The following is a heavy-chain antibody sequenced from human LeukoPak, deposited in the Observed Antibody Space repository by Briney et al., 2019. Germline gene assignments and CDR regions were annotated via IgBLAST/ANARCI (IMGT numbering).Heavy chain of an antibody. CDR2: ISSSGSTI. D-gene: IGHD2-2*01. CDR3: ARDYCSSTSCYPYYYYYMDV. V-gene: IGHV3-48*04. CDR1: GFTFTSYA. J-gene: IGHJ6*03. Sequence: GGSLRLSCAVSGFTFTSYAMTWVRQAPGKGLEWVSYISSSGSTIYYADSVKGRFTISRDNAKNSLYLQMNSLRAEDTAVYYCARDYCSSTSCYPYYYYYMDVWGKGTTVTVSS.